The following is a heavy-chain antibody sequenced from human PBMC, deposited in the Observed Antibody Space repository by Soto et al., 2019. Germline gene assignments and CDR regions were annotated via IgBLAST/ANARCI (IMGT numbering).Heavy chain of an antibody. CDR2: INPIFGTA. V-gene: IGHV1-69*06. Sequence: QVPLVQSGAEVKKPGSSVKVSCQASGGTFSKYAINWVRQAPGRGLEWVGGINPIFGTAAYAQNFQDRVTITADKSTTTAYMEVSSLRSDDTAVYYCARGWETVGATTAFAYWGQGTLVTVSS. CDR1: GGTFSKYA. J-gene: IGHJ4*02. CDR3: ARGWETVGATTAFAY. D-gene: IGHD1-26*01.